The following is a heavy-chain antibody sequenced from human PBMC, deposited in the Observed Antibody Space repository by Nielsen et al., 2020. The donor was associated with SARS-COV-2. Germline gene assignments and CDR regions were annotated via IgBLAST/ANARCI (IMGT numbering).Heavy chain of an antibody. J-gene: IGHJ2*01. V-gene: IGHV4-59*01. CDR1: GGSISSYY. Sequence: SETLSLTCTVSGGSISSYYWSWIRQPPGKGLEWIGYIYYSGSTNYNPSLKSRVTISVDTSKNQFSLKLSSVTAADTAVYYCARIAARPNWYFELWGRGTLVTVSS. D-gene: IGHD6-6*01. CDR2: IYYSGST. CDR3: ARIAARPNWYFEL.